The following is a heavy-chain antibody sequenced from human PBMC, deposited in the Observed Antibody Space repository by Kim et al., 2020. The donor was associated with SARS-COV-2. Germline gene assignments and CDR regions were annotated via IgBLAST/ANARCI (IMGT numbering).Heavy chain of an antibody. Sequence: GGSLRLSCAASGFTFSDYYMSWIRQAPGKGLEWVSYISSSGSTIYYADSVKGRFTISRDNAKNSLYLQMNSLRAEDTAVYYCARQRVDYGDYSHYYYGMDVWGQGTTVTVYS. D-gene: IGHD4-17*01. CDR1: GFTFSDYY. CDR2: ISSSGSTI. V-gene: IGHV3-11*04. J-gene: IGHJ6*02. CDR3: ARQRVDYGDYSHYYYGMDV.